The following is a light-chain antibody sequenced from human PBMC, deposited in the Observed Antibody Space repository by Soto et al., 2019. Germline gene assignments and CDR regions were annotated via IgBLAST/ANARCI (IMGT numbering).Light chain of an antibody. CDR2: EVN. Sequence: QSALAQPPSASGSPGQSVTISCTGTGSDVGAYNYVSWYRQYPGKAPKLVIFEVNKRPSGVPDRISGSKSGITASLTVSGLQAEDEADYSCCSYEGSKNYVFGTGTKVXV. CDR3: CSYEGSKNYV. V-gene: IGLV2-8*01. CDR1: GSDVGAYNY. J-gene: IGLJ1*01.